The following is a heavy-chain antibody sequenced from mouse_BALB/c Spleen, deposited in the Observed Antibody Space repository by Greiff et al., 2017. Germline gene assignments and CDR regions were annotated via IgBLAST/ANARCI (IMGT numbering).Heavy chain of an antibody. CDR1: GFSLTSYG. J-gene: IGHJ4*01. Sequence: VKVVESGPGLVAPSQSLSITCTVSGFSLTSYGVSWVRQPPGKGLEWLGVIWGDGSTNYHSALISRLSISKDNSKSQVFLKLNSLQTDDTATYYCAKQLGLRYYYAMDYWGQGTSVTVSS. CDR3: AKQLGLRYYYAMDY. CDR2: IWGDGST. V-gene: IGHV2-3*01. D-gene: IGHD3-1*01.